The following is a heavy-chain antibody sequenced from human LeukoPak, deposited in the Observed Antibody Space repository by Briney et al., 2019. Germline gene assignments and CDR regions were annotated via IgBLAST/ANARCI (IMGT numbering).Heavy chain of an antibody. CDR1: AYTFTAYY. J-gene: IGHJ3*02. D-gene: IGHD1-1*01. Sequence: GASVKVSCKASAYTFTAYYMHWVRQAPGQGLEWMGWINPNTGGTNYAQKFQGRVTMTRDTSISTAYMELSRLRSDDTAVYYCARDPRVEDAFDIWGQGTMVTVSS. CDR3: ARDPRVEDAFDI. CDR2: INPNTGGT. V-gene: IGHV1-2*02.